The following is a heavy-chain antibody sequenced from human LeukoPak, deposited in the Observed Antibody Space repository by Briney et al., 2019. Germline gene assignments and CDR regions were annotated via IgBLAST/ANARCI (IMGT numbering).Heavy chain of an antibody. Sequence: GRSLRLSCAASGFTFRNYGMHCVRQAPGKGLEWVAVISDDGSNKNCADSVRGRFTISRDNSNNTLYLQMNSLRAEDTAVYYCAKDRETTASGTFDYWGQGTLVTVSS. CDR3: AKDRETTASGTFDY. J-gene: IGHJ4*02. CDR2: ISDDGSNK. V-gene: IGHV3-30*18. CDR1: GFTFRNYG. D-gene: IGHD6-13*01.